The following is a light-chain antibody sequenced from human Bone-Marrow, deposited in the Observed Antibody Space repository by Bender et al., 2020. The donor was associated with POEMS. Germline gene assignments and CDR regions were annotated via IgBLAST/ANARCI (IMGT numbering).Light chain of an antibody. CDR3: AAWDAGLGGGV. V-gene: IGLV1-44*01. J-gene: IGLJ3*02. CDR1: SSNIGRNS. CDR2: SDN. Sequence: QSVLTQPPSASGTPGQRVTISCSGSSSNIGRNSVSWYQQFPGLAPRLLIYSDNQRPSGVPDRFYAFKSGTSASLAISGLQSEDEADYYCAAWDAGLGGGVFGGGTKLTVL.